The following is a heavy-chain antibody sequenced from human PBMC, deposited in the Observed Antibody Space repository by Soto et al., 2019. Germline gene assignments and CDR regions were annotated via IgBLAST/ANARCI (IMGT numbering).Heavy chain of an antibody. J-gene: IGHJ5*02. D-gene: IGHD3-10*01. CDR1: GYTFADYD. Sequence: QVQLVQSGPEARKPGASLKVSCKASGYTFADYDINWVRQAAGQGLEWMGWMNPQRGNSGWAQKFQGRVAFTRNISISTAYMELSSLTSEDTAVYFCARGPLGYSTGSYDWFDPWGQGTLVSVST. V-gene: IGHV1-8*01. CDR2: MNPQRGNS. CDR3: ARGPLGYSTGSYDWFDP.